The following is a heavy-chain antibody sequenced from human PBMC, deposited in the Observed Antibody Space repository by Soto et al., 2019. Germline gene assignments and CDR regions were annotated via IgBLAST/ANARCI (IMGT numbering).Heavy chain of an antibody. Sequence: QVQLVQSGAELKKPGASVKVSCKGSGYTFTGYYIHWVRQTPGQGPEWMGEISPRTGGTKYAQKYQGRVTMTRDTSITTVYMELSNLSPDDTAVYYCGRGRSGELVIFYWGQGTLVTVSS. CDR1: GYTFTGYY. D-gene: IGHD1-26*01. CDR3: GRGRSGELVIFY. J-gene: IGHJ4*02. CDR2: ISPRTGGT. V-gene: IGHV1-2*02.